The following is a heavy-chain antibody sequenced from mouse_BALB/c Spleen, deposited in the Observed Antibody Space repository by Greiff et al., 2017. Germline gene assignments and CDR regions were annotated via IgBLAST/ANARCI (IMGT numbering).Heavy chain of an antibody. V-gene: IGHV1-9*01. CDR1: GYTFSSYW. D-gene: IGHD2-1*01. CDR3: ARPIYYGNYAFAY. J-gene: IGHJ3*01. Sequence: QVQLQQSGAELMKPGASVKISCKATGYTFSSYWIEWVKQRPGHGLEWIGEILPGSGSTNYNEKFKGKATFTADTSSNTAYMQLSSLTSEDSAVYYCARPIYYGNYAFAYWGQGTLVTVSA. CDR2: ILPGSGST.